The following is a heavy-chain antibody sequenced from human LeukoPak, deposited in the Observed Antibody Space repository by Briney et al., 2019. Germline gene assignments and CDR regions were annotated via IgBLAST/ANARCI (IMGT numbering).Heavy chain of an antibody. CDR2: ASHDARDT. J-gene: IGHJ4*02. D-gene: IGHD1-26*01. CDR1: GFTFSNYT. CDR3: TRVGGSAGAHYFDS. Sequence: GGSLRLSCAASGFTFSNYTIHWVPQAPGKGLVYISGASHDARDTYYADSVKGRFTISRDNSKNTVYLQMGSLRPDDMAVYFCTRVGGSAGAHYFDSWGQGILVTVSS. V-gene: IGHV3-64*02.